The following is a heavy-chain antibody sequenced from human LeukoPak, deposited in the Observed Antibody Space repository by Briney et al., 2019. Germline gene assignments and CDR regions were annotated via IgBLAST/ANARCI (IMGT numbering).Heavy chain of an antibody. J-gene: IGHJ4*02. CDR2: IRSKAYGGTL. V-gene: IGHV3-49*04. CDR3: TIVGDMLTFVY. D-gene: IGHD3-9*01. Sequence: GVSLRLSCTASGFTYGDYAMSWVRQAPGKGLEWVGFIRSKAYGGTLEYAASVKGRFTISRDDSKSIAYLQMNSLKTEDTDVYYCTIVGDMLTFVYWGQGTLVTVSS. CDR1: GFTYGDYA.